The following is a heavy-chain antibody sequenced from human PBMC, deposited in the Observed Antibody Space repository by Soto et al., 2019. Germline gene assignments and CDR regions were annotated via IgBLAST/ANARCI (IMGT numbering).Heavy chain of an antibody. Sequence: QVQLAQSTGEVKKPGASVRVSCKATGYTFIRYGIAWVRQAPGQGFEWMGWVSPYNDNTVYGQKFQGRVTITADTSTRTVDLNLRGLKSDDTAVYYCARGGYYDNSWGKLSHYGLDVWGQGTSVSVSS. D-gene: IGHD3-16*01. CDR2: VSPYNDNT. V-gene: IGHV1-18*01. CDR1: GYTFIRYG. J-gene: IGHJ6*02. CDR3: ARGGYYDNSWGKLSHYGLDV.